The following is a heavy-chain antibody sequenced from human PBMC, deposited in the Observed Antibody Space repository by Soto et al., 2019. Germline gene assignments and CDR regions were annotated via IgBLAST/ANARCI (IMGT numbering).Heavy chain of an antibody. J-gene: IGHJ5*02. D-gene: IGHD3-3*01. CDR2: ISYDGSNK. CDR1: GFTFSSYG. V-gene: IGHV3-30*03. Sequence: SLRLSCAASGFTFSSYGMHWVRQAPGKGLEWVAVISYDGSNKYYADSVKGRFTISRDNSKNTLYLQMNSLRAEDTAVYYCARDNRDFGSGYPGWFDPWGQGTLVTVSS. CDR3: ARDNRDFGSGYPGWFDP.